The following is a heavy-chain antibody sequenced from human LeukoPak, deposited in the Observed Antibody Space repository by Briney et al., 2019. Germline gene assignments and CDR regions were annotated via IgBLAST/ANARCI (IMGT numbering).Heavy chain of an antibody. D-gene: IGHD6-13*01. Sequence: PGSSVKVSCKASGGTFSSYAISWVRQAPGQGLERMGRIIPIFGTANYAQKFQGRVTITTDESTSTAYMELSSLRSEDTAVYYCARGRYSSSWYLVGNWFDPWGQGTLVTVSS. CDR1: GGTFSSYA. CDR3: ARGRYSSSWYLVGNWFDP. CDR2: IIPIFGTA. J-gene: IGHJ5*02. V-gene: IGHV1-69*05.